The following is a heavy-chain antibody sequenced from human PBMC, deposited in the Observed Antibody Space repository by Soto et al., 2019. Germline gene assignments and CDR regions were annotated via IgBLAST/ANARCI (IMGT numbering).Heavy chain of an antibody. Sequence: QVQLVESGGGVVQPGRSLRLSCAASGFTFSSYGMHWVRPAPGKGLEWVAVISYDGSNKYYSDSVKCRFTISRDNSTITLDLQMHSLIAEDRAVYYCAKEARGRWYRKHNLVYYYYYYMDVWGKGTTVTVSS. CDR2: ISYDGSNK. CDR3: AKEARGRWYRKHNLVYYYYYYMDV. V-gene: IGHV3-30*18. CDR1: GFTFSSYG. D-gene: IGHD2-15*01. J-gene: IGHJ6*03.